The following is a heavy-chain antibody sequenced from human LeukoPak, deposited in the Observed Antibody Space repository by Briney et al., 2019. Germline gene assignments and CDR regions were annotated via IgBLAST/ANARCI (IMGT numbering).Heavy chain of an antibody. V-gene: IGHV4-31*03. Sequence: SQTLSLTCTVSGGSISCGGYYWSWIRQHPGKGLEWIGYIYYSGSTYYNPSLKSRVTISVDTSKNQFSLKLSSVTAADTAVYYCARDGCSGGSCYGGLRYYGMDVWGQGTTVTVSS. D-gene: IGHD2-15*01. CDR2: IYYSGST. CDR1: GGSISCGGYY. J-gene: IGHJ6*02. CDR3: ARDGCSGGSCYGGLRYYGMDV.